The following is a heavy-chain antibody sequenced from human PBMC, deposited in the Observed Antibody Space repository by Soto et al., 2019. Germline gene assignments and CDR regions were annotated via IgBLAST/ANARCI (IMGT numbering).Heavy chain of an antibody. V-gene: IGHV1-2*02. Sequence: ASVKVSCKASGYTFTGYYMHWVRQAPGQGLEWMGWINPNSGGTNYAQKFQGRVTMTRDTSISTAYMELSRLRSDDTAVYYCARVAVVRRNYYYYGMDVWAKGPRSPSP. CDR2: INPNSGGT. CDR3: ARVAVVRRNYYYYGMDV. CDR1: GYTFTGYY. D-gene: IGHD3-10*01. J-gene: IGHJ6*02.